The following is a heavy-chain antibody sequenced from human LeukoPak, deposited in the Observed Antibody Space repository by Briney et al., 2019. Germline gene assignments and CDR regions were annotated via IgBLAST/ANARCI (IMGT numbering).Heavy chain of an antibody. V-gene: IGHV4-59*08. CDR3: ARLLIVGGTIWFEP. Sequence: SETLSLTCIVSGGSISSYHWSWIRQPPGKGLEWIGYIYYSGSTNYNPSLKSRVTISVDTSKNQFSLKMNSVTAADTAVYYCARLLIVGGTIWFEPWGQGTLVTVSS. CDR1: GGSISSYH. D-gene: IGHD1-26*01. CDR2: IYYSGST. J-gene: IGHJ5*02.